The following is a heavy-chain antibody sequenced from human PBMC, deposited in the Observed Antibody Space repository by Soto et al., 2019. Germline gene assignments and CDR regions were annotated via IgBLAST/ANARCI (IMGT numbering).Heavy chain of an antibody. V-gene: IGHV3-11*06. D-gene: IGHD1-1*01. CDR3: ARRLGSLPTANLDL. CDR1: GFPFGDYY. Sequence: GGSLRLSCEASGFPFGDYYMSWIRQSPERGLEWLSFLSSSSRFTKYPASVRGRFTISRDNAKNALYLQMNSLRAEDMTVYYCARRLGSLPTANLDLWGRGTLVTV. CDR2: LSSSSRFT. J-gene: IGHJ2*01.